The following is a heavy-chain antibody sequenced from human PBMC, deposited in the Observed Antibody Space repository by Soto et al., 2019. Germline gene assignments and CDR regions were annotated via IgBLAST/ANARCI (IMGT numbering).Heavy chain of an antibody. J-gene: IGHJ3*02. CDR3: ARDRGSGWFAANRDAFDI. Sequence: QVQLVQSGAEVKKPGSSVKVSCKASGGTFSSYAISWVRQAPGQGLEWMGGIIPILGTANYAQKFQGRVRINADESTSTAYMELSSLRSEDTAVYYWARDRGSGWFAANRDAFDIWGPGTMVTVSS. D-gene: IGHD6-19*01. CDR2: IIPILGTA. V-gene: IGHV1-69*01. CDR1: GGTFSSYA.